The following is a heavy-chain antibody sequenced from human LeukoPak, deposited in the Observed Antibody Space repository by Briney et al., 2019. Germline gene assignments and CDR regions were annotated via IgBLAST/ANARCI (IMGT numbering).Heavy chain of an antibody. CDR1: GGSISSSYYY. Sequence: PSETLSLTCTVSGGSISSSYYYWGWIRQPPGKGLEWVANIKQDGSEKYYVDSVKGRFTISRDNAKSSLYLQMNSLRAEDTAVYYCARCLYGGNSDFHYWGQGTLVTVSS. V-gene: IGHV3-7*01. J-gene: IGHJ4*02. D-gene: IGHD4-23*01. CDR3: ARCLYGGNSDFHY. CDR2: IKQDGSEK.